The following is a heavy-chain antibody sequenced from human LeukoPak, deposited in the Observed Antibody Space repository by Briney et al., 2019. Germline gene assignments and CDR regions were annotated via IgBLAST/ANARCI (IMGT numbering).Heavy chain of an antibody. V-gene: IGHV3-7*01. J-gene: IGHJ4*02. D-gene: IGHD3-22*01. Sequence: PGGSLRLSCAASGFTFSSYWMSWVRQAPGKGLEWVANIKQDGSEKDYVDSVKGRFTISRDNAKNSLYLQMNSLRAEDTAVYYCARPYYYDISGYPQGFDYWGQGTLGTASS. CDR1: GFTFSSYW. CDR2: IKQDGSEK. CDR3: ARPYYYDISGYPQGFDY.